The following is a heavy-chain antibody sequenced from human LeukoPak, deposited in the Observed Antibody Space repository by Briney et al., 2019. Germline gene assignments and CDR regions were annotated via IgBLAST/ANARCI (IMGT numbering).Heavy chain of an antibody. CDR3: AKEEFYGDYVDY. V-gene: IGHV3-23*01. CDR1: GFTFDAYA. D-gene: IGHD4-17*01. Sequence: PGGSLRLSCAASGFTFDAYAMSWFRQAPGKGLEWVSTIRDIGGNTYYADSVKGRFTISRDNSKNTLYLQMNSLRAEDTAVYYCAKEEFYGDYVDYWGQGTLVTVSS. J-gene: IGHJ4*02. CDR2: IRDIGGNT.